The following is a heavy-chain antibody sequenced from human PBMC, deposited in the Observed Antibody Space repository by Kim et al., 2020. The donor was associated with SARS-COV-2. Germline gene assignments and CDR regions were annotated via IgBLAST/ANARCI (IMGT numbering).Heavy chain of an antibody. D-gene: IGHD3-9*01. J-gene: IGHJ4*02. CDR2: K. Sequence: KNYAQQFQGRVTLTRDTSISTAYMELTWLTSDDTALYYCARTGFDNRLSYWGQGTLVTVSS. CDR3: ARTGFDNRLSY. V-gene: IGHV1-2*02.